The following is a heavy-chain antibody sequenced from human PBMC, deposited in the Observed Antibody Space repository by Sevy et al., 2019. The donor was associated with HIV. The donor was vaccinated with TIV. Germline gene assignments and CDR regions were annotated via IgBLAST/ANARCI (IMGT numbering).Heavy chain of an antibody. J-gene: IGHJ6*02. CDR1: GFTFSSYD. Sequence: GESLKISCVAAGFTFSSYDMHWVRQVTGKGLEWISGVGPAGDQFYAGSVKGRFTISRENAKNSFYLQMNNLRAGDTAVYYCARSGGYSDYGMDVWGQGTTVTVSS. CDR2: VGPAGDQ. CDR3: ARSGGYSDYGMDV. V-gene: IGHV3-13*05. D-gene: IGHD5-12*01.